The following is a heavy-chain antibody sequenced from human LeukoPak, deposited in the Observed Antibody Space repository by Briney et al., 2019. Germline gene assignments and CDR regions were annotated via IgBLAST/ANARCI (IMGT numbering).Heavy chain of an antibody. CDR3: AKVQSDFWSGYPYYFDY. V-gene: IGHV3-23*01. D-gene: IGHD3-3*01. Sequence: LTGGSLRLSCAASGFTFSSYAMSWVRQAPGKGREWVSAISGRGGSTYYADSVKGRFTISRDNSKNTLYLQMNSLTAEDTAVYYCAKVQSDFWSGYPYYFDYWGQGTLVTVSS. J-gene: IGHJ4*02. CDR1: GFTFSSYA. CDR2: ISGRGGST.